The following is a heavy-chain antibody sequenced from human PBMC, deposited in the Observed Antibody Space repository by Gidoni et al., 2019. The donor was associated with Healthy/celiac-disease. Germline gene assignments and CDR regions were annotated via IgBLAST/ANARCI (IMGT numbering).Heavy chain of an antibody. CDR3: AHNLKGHSYDAFDI. J-gene: IGHJ3*02. Sequence: QISLKESVPPLVTPTQTLTLTFTFSGFSLSTSGVGVGWICQPPGKALELLALIYWNDDKLYSPSLKSRLTITKDTSKNQVVLTMTNMDPVDTATYYCAHNLKGHSYDAFDIWGQGKMVTVS. V-gene: IGHV2-5*01. CDR2: IYWNDDK. CDR1: GFSLSTSGVG.